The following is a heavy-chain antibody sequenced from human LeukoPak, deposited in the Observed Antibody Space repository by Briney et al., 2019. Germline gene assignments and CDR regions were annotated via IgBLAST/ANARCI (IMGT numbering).Heavy chain of an antibody. CDR1: GGSISSYY. Sequence: PSETLSLTCTVAGGSISSYYWSWIRQPAGKGLEWIGRIYTSGSTNYNPSLKSGVTMSVDTSKNQFSLKLNSVTAADTAVYYCARNIVVVSTYYYYYGMDVWGKGTTVTVSS. V-gene: IGHV4-4*07. CDR2: IYTSGST. J-gene: IGHJ6*04. CDR3: ARNIVVVSTYYYYYGMDV. D-gene: IGHD2-2*01.